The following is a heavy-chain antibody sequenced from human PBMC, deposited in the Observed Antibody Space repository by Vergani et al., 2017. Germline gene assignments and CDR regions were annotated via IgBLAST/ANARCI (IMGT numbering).Heavy chain of an antibody. CDR3: ARGNEDSSGGPRYYWYFDL. CDR2: SYYSGST. Sequence: QVQLQESGPGLVKPSETLSLTCTVSGGSISSYYWSWIRQPPGKGLEWIGYSYYSGSTNYNPSLKSRVTISVDTSKNQFSLKLSAVTAADTAVYYCARGNEDSSGGPRYYWYFDLWGRGTLVTVSS. CDR1: GGSISSYY. D-gene: IGHD6-19*01. J-gene: IGHJ2*01. V-gene: IGHV4-59*08.